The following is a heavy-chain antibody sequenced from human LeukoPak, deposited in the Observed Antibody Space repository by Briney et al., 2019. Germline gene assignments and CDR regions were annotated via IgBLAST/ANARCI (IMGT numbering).Heavy chain of an antibody. D-gene: IGHD2-2*01. CDR3: ARDESQRGWFDP. J-gene: IGHJ5*02. CDR1: GFTFSDYY. V-gene: IGHV3-11*06. Sequence: PGGSLRLSCAASGFTFSDYYMSWIRQAPGKGLEWVSYISSSSSYTNCADSVKGRFTISRDNAKNSLYLQMNSLRAEDTAVYYCARDESQRGWFDPWGQGTLVTVSS. CDR2: ISSSSSYT.